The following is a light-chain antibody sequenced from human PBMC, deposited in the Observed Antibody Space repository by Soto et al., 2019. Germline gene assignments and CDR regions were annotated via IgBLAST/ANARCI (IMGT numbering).Light chain of an antibody. Sequence: EIVLTQSPGTLSLSPGEIATLSFRASQSVSSSYLAWYQQKPGQAPRLLIYDASTRATGIPARFSGSGSGAEFTLTISSLQSADFAVYYCQQYNNWPRTFGLGTKVE. CDR3: QQYNNWPRT. CDR1: QSVSSSY. CDR2: DAS. V-gene: IGKV3-15*01. J-gene: IGKJ1*01.